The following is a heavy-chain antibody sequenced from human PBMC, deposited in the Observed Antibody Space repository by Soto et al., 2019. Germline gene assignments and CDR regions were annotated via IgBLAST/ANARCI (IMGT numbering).Heavy chain of an antibody. J-gene: IGHJ1*01. Sequence: SETLSLTCAVYGGSFSGYYWSWIRQPPGKGLEWIGEIDHSGSTNYNRSLKSRVTISVDTSKNQFSLKLSSVTAADTAVYYCGIGEAGTAEYFQHWGQGTLVTVAS. CDR2: IDHSGST. D-gene: IGHD6-19*01. CDR1: GGSFSGYY. V-gene: IGHV4-34*01. CDR3: GIGEAGTAEYFQH.